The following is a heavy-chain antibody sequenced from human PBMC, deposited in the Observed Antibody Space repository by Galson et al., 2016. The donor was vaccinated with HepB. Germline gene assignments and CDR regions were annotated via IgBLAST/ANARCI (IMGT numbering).Heavy chain of an antibody. J-gene: IGHJ4*02. CDR3: ARDVQFRFDY. CDR2: ISANSGNT. D-gene: IGHD4-11*01. Sequence: ASGYRFFTYGISWVRQAPGQGLEWLGWISANSGNTIYAQKFQDRVTMTRDTSASTVYMDLRSLRSDDTAVYYCARDVQFRFDYWGQGTLVTVSS. V-gene: IGHV1-18*04. CDR1: GYRFFTYG.